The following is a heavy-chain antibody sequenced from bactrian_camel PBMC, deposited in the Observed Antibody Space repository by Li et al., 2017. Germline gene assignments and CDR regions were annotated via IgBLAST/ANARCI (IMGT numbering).Heavy chain of an antibody. J-gene: IGHJ4*01. V-gene: IGHV3S53*01. D-gene: IGHD3*01. CDR1: GNSNYC. Sequence: HVQLVESGGGSVQAGGSLRLSCRVSGNSNYCMAWFRQTPGKKREGVAAVDTDGRTTYEDSAQGRFTISRDNAKNTLYLQMNSLKPEDTAVYYCAAAPAQSWIIEWFNYWGQGTQVTVS. CDR2: VDTDGRT. CDR3: AAAPAQSWIIEWFNY.